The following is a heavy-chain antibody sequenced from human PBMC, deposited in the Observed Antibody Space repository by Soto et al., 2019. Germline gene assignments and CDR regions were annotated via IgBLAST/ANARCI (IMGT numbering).Heavy chain of an antibody. CDR2: IGFAGDT. CDR1: GFIFSNFD. V-gene: IGHV3-13*01. CDR3: ATQPTTAVSHFDY. D-gene: IGHD4-17*01. J-gene: IGHJ4*02. Sequence: PGGSLRLSCGASGFIFSNFDMHWVRQTTEKGLEWVSGIGFAGDTNYSGSVKGRFTISRENAKNSLYLQLNSLKSDDTGLYYCATQPTTAVSHFDYWGQGTLVTVSS.